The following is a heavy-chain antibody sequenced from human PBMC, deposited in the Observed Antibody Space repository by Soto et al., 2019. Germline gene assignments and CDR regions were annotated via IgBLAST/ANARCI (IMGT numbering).Heavy chain of an antibody. CDR3: ARDYYGSGSYGGTDWYFDL. Sequence: QVQLVQSGAEVKKPGASVKVSCKASGYTFTSYYMHWVRQAPGQGLEWMGIINPSGGSTSYAQKFQGRVTMTRDTSTSTVYMELSSLRSEDTAVYYCARDYYGSGSYGGTDWYFDLWGCGTLVTVSS. J-gene: IGHJ2*01. CDR2: INPSGGST. V-gene: IGHV1-46*03. CDR1: GYTFTSYY. D-gene: IGHD3-10*01.